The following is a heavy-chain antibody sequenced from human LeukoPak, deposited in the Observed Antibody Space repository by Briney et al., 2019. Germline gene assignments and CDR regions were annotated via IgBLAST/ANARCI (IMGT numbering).Heavy chain of an antibody. CDR2: ICSSSTYI. V-gene: IGHV3-21*01. D-gene: IGHD5-18*01. CDR3: TRDLSTGMPARFDS. J-gene: IGHJ5*01. Sequence: GGSLRLSCAASGFTFSRFSMNWVRQAPGKGLEWVSTICSSSTYIYYADSVMGRFIISRDNDKNSVYLQMNSLRAEDTAIYYCTRDLSTGMPARFDSWGQGTLVTVSS. CDR1: GFTFSRFS.